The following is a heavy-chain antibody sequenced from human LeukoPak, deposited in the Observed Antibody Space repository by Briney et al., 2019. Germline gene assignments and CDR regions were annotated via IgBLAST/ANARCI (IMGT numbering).Heavy chain of an antibody. CDR1: GFTFSDYW. J-gene: IGHJ6*03. Sequence: GGSLRLSCAGSGFTFSDYWMSWVRQAPGKGLEWVSGINWNGGSTGYADSVKGRFTISRDNAKNSLYLQMNSLRAEDTALYYCARGPLYYYYYMDVWGKGTTVTVSS. V-gene: IGHV3-20*04. CDR3: ARGPLYYYYYMDV. CDR2: INWNGGST.